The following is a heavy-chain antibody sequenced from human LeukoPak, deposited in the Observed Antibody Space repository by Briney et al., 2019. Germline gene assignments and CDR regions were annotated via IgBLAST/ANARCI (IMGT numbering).Heavy chain of an antibody. V-gene: IGHV5-51*01. CDR1: GYRFTSYW. D-gene: IGHD5-18*01. CDR3: ARLIGYTHYY. Sequence: GESLKISCEGSGYRFTSYWIAWVRQMPGKGLEWMGIIYPGGSDTRYSPSFQGQVTISADKSISTAYLQWSSLEASDTAMYYCARLIGYTHYYWGQGTLVTVSS. J-gene: IGHJ4*02. CDR2: IYPGGSDT.